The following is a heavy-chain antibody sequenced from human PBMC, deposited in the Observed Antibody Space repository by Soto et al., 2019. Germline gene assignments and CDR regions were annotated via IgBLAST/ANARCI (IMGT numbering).Heavy chain of an antibody. CDR3: ARGWGYFDSSGFPYLYAMDV. Sequence: PGGSLRLSCAAAGFIFNGYAMHWVRQAPGKGLEWVANIKEDGSEKYYVDSVEGRFTISRDNAKNSLYLQMTSLRAEDTALYYCARGWGYFDSSGFPYLYAMDVWGQGTTVTVSS. J-gene: IGHJ6*02. CDR1: GFIFNGYA. CDR2: IKEDGSEK. D-gene: IGHD3-22*01. V-gene: IGHV3-7*01.